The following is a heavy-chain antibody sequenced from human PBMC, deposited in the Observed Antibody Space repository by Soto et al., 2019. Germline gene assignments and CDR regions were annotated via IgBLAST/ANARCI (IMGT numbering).Heavy chain of an antibody. J-gene: IGHJ4*02. D-gene: IGHD3-22*01. CDR1: GGTFSSYA. CDR3: ARYLDSSGYYFDY. CDR2: IIPIFGTA. Sequence: SVKVSCKASGGTFSSYAIIWVRQAPGQGLEWMGGIIPIFGTANYAQKFQGRVTITADESTSTAYMELSSLRSEDTAVYYCARYLDSSGYYFDYWGQGTLVTVSS. V-gene: IGHV1-69*13.